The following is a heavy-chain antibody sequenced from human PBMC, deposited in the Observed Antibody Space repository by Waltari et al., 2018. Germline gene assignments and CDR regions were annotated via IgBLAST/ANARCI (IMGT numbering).Heavy chain of an antibody. D-gene: IGHD3-22*01. J-gene: IGHJ5*02. CDR3: ATDRAMIVVVSPGWFDP. Sequence: EVQLVQSGAEVKKPGATVKISCKASGYTFTDYYMHWVQQAPGKGLEWMGRVDPEDGETIYAEKFQGRVTITADTSTDTAYMELSSLRSEDTAVYYCATDRAMIVVVSPGWFDPWGQGTLVTVSS. CDR2: VDPEDGET. CDR1: GYTFTDYY. V-gene: IGHV1-69-2*01.